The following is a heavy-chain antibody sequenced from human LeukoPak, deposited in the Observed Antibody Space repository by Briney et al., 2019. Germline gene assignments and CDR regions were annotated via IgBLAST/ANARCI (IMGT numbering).Heavy chain of an antibody. V-gene: IGHV4-4*02. CDR3: AREGGPYRTLDH. CDR2: VELSGRT. CDR1: GGSISSTNW. Sequence: PSETLSLTCGVSGGSISSTNWWTWVRQPPGEGLEWIGEVELSGRTNYNPSLESRVTISVDMSANHISLKLTSVTAADTAVYYCAREGGPYRTLDHSGQGTLVTVSS. J-gene: IGHJ4*02.